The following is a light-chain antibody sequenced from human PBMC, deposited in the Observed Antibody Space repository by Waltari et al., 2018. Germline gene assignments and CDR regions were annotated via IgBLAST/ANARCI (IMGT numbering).Light chain of an antibody. CDR1: QRVTSY. CDR2: GTS. CDR3: QQYYTWPLT. J-gene: IGKJ4*01. Sequence: EIVMTQSPATLSVSPGERATLSCRASQRVTSYLAWYQQKPGQAPRLLIYGTSTRATGIPARFGGSGSGIEFTLTISSLQSEDFAVYYCQQYYTWPLTFGGGTKVEIK. V-gene: IGKV3-15*01.